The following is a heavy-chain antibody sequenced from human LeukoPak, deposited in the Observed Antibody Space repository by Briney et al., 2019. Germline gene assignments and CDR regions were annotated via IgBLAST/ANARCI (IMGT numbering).Heavy chain of an antibody. J-gene: IGHJ4*02. CDR3: AKDLSTVIATLMMEY. CDR1: GFTFDDYA. CDR2: ISWNSGSI. V-gene: IGHV3-9*01. D-gene: IGHD2-21*01. Sequence: GRSLRLSCAASGFTFDDYAMHWVRQAPGKGLEWVSGISWNSGSIGYADSVKGRFTISRDNAKNSLYLQMNSLRAEDTALYYCAKDLSTVIATLMMEYWGQGTLVTVSS.